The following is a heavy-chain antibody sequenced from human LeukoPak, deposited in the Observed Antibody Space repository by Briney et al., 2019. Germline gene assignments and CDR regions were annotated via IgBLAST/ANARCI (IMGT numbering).Heavy chain of an antibody. Sequence: SETLSLTWTVSRGSISGYSWCWIRQSPGGGLEWIGYIYYSGDTAYNPSLRSRVTLSVDTSKNQFSLQLRSVTTADTAVYYCVRGPYGASISKWFDPWGQGTQVIVSP. CDR3: VRGPYGASISKWFDP. CDR2: IYYSGDT. CDR1: RGSISGYS. J-gene: IGHJ5*02. D-gene: IGHD4/OR15-4a*01. V-gene: IGHV4-59*01.